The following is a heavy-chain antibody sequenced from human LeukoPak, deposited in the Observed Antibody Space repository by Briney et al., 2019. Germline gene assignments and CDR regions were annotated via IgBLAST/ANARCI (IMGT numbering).Heavy chain of an antibody. CDR1: GYRFTDYW. D-gene: IGHD5-12*01. CDR2: VYPSNSET. J-gene: IGHJ4*02. Sequence: EEPLKISCKGSGYRFTDYWIAWVRQMPGKGLEWMGIVYPSNSETTYSPSFQGQVTISADKSVSTGYLQWSSLKASDTAMYSCARHRYSGSDTEGFDYWGQGTLVTVSS. V-gene: IGHV5-51*01. CDR3: ARHRYSGSDTEGFDY.